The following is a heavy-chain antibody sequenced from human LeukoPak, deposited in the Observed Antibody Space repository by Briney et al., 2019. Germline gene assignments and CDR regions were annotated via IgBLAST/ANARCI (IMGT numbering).Heavy chain of an antibody. Sequence: SVKVSCKASGGTFSSYAISWVRQAPGQGLEWMGGIIPIFGTANYAQRFQGRVTITADESTSTAYMELSSLRSEDTAVYYCARDRATYGDYVPYDAFDIWGQGTMVTVSS. J-gene: IGHJ3*02. CDR3: ARDRATYGDYVPYDAFDI. CDR2: IIPIFGTA. V-gene: IGHV1-69*13. CDR1: GGTFSSYA. D-gene: IGHD4-17*01.